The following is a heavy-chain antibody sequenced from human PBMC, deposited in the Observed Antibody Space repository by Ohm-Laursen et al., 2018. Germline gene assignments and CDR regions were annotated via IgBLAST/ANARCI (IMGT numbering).Heavy chain of an antibody. CDR3: AKDFGQWSGMDV. Sequence: SLRLSCTASGITLGSFATRWVRQAPGKGLEWVSSIAGGNTYYADSVKGRFTMSRDNSENTVYLQMNSLKADDTAIYYCAKDFGQWSGMDVWGQGTTVIVSS. CDR2: IAGGNT. J-gene: IGHJ6*02. D-gene: IGHD3-3*01. CDR1: GITLGSFA. V-gene: IGHV3-23*01.